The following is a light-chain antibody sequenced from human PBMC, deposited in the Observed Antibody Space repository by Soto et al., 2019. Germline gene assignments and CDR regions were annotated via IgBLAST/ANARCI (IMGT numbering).Light chain of an antibody. J-gene: IGKJ5*01. V-gene: IGKV3-15*01. CDR1: QSVSTN. CDR2: GAS. CDR3: QQDNNWPPIN. Sequence: EIDRTQSQATLSVSPGERSTPSFRGSQSVSTNLAWYQQQPAQSPPLLIYGASTRATGIPARFSGSGSGTEFTPTIRSLQSEDFAVYYCQQDNNWPPINCGQGPRRALK.